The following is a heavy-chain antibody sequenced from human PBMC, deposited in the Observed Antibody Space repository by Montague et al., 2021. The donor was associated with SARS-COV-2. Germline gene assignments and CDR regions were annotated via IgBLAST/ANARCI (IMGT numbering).Heavy chain of an antibody. CDR2: ISYDGSNK. CDR3: ARDREITMVRGAPLYGMDV. V-gene: IGHV3-30-3*01. D-gene: IGHD3-10*01. Sequence: SLRLSCAASGFTFSSYAMHWVRQAPGKGLEWVAVISYDGSNKYYADSVKGRFTISRDNSKSTLYLQMNSLRAEDTAVYYCARDREITMVRGAPLYGMDVWGQGTTVTVPS. CDR1: GFTFSSYA. J-gene: IGHJ6*02.